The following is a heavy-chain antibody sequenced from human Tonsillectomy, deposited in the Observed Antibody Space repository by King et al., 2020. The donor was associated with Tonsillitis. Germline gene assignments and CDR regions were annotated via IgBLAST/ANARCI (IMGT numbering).Heavy chain of an antibody. CDR2: IYYFGST. CDR1: GGSISSYY. Sequence: QLQESGPGLVKSSETLSLTCTVSGGSISSYYWSWIRQPPGTGLEWIGNIYYFGSTTYSPSLKSRVTISLDTSKNQFSLKLSSVTAADTAVYYCASGFSGYDASFKHWGQGTLVTVPS. D-gene: IGHD5-12*01. J-gene: IGHJ1*01. V-gene: IGHV4-59*01. CDR3: ASGFSGYDASFKH.